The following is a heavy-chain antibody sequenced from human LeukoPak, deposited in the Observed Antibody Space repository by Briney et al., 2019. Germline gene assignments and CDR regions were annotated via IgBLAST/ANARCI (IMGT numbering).Heavy chain of an antibody. D-gene: IGHD3-10*01. V-gene: IGHV3-33*01. Sequence: GGSLRLSCAASGFTFSNYGIHWVRQAPGKGLEWVGIIWSDGSNKYYADSVKGRFTISRDNSKNTLYLQMNSLRAEDTAVYYCARALFAGAFYGMDVWGQGTTVTVSS. CDR1: GFTFSNYG. CDR2: IWSDGSNK. CDR3: ARALFAGAFYGMDV. J-gene: IGHJ6*02.